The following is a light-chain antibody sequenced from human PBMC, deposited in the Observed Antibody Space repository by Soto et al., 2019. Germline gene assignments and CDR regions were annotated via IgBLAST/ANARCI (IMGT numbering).Light chain of an antibody. CDR3: QQYYSTPRT. CDR1: QTVLDSFNNKDY. Sequence: DIVMIQSPDSLAVSLGERATINCKSSQTVLDSFNNKDYLTWYQQKPGQPPKLLIYWASTREFGVPDRFSGSGSGTDFTLTISSLQAEDVAVYYCQQYYSTPRTFGHGTKVEIK. V-gene: IGKV4-1*01. J-gene: IGKJ1*01. CDR2: WAS.